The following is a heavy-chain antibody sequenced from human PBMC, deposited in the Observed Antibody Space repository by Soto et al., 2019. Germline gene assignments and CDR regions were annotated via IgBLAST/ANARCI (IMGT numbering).Heavy chain of an antibody. V-gene: IGHV4-61*01. J-gene: IGHJ3*02. CDR3: ARGVGVWGSYRKAGPDAFDI. Sequence: QVQLQESGPGLVKPSETLSLTCTVSGGSVSSGSYYWSWIRQPPGKGLEWIGYIYYSGSTNYNPSLKSRVTISVDTSKNQFSLKLSSVTAADTAVYYCARGVGVWGSYRKAGPDAFDIWGQGTMVTVSS. D-gene: IGHD3-16*02. CDR2: IYYSGST. CDR1: GGSVSSGSYY.